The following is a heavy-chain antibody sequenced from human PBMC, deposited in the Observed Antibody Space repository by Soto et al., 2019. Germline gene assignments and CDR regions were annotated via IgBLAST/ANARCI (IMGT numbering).Heavy chain of an antibody. D-gene: IGHD1-26*01. CDR2: IYYSGST. CDR3: ARAEANPTGWFDP. CDR1: GGSISSYC. J-gene: IGHJ5*02. V-gene: IGHV4-59*01. Sequence: SETLSLTCTVSGGSISSYCLSWIRQPPGKGLEWIGYIYYSGSTNYNPSLKSRVTISVDTSKNQFSLKLSSVTAADTAVYYCARAEANPTGWFDPWGQGTLVTVYS.